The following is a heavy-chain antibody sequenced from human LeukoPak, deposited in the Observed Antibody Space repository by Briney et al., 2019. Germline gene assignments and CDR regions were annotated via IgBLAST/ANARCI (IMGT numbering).Heavy chain of an antibody. V-gene: IGHV3-23*01. CDR2: IFKTGDTA. D-gene: IGHD3-16*01. CDR3: AKLWGRHVWSFDY. CDR1: GCTFSDYA. Sequence: GGSLRLSCAASGCTFSDYAMSWVRQAPGKGLEWVSTIFKTGDTAHYADIVRGRFTISRDNSKNTLSLQMNSLRAEDTAIYYCAKLWGRHVWSFDYWGQGALVTVSS. J-gene: IGHJ4*02.